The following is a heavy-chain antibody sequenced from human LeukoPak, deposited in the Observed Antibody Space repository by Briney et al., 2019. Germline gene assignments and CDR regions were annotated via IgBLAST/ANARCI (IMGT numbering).Heavy chain of an antibody. J-gene: IGHJ4*02. CDR2: ISYDGSNK. V-gene: IGHV3-30*18. Sequence: GGSLRLSCAASGFTFSSYGMHWVRQAPGKGLEWEAVISYDGSNKYYADSVKGRFTISRDNSKNTLYLQMNSLRAEDTAVYYCAKDRYGSGNDWGQGTLVTVSS. CDR3: AKDRYGSGND. D-gene: IGHD3-10*01. CDR1: GFTFSSYG.